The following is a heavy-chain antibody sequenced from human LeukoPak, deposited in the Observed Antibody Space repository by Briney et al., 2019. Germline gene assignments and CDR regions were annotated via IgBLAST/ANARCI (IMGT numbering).Heavy chain of an antibody. J-gene: IGHJ4*02. Sequence: GGSLRLSCAASEFTFDDYTMHWVRQAPGKGLEWVSLISWDGGSTYYADSVKGRFTISRDNAKNSLYLQMNSLRAEDTAVYYCARVQEYSSSVNDYWGQGTLVTVSS. CDR2: ISWDGGST. V-gene: IGHV3-43*01. CDR3: ARVQEYSSSVNDY. D-gene: IGHD6-6*01. CDR1: EFTFDDYT.